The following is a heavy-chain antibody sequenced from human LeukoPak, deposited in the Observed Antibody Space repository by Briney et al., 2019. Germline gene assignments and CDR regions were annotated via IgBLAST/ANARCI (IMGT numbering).Heavy chain of an antibody. Sequence: GGSLRLSCTASGFTFGDYAMSWVRQAPGKGLEWVGFIRSKAYGGTTEYAASVKGRFTISRDDSKSIAHLQMNSLKTEDTAVYYCTRSPDVMTFDIWGQGTMVTVSS. V-gene: IGHV3-49*04. CDR2: IRSKAYGGTT. D-gene: IGHD3-16*01. J-gene: IGHJ3*02. CDR1: GFTFGDYA. CDR3: TRSPDVMTFDI.